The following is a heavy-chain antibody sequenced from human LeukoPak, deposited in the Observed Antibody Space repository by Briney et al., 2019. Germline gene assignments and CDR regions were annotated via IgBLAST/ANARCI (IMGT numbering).Heavy chain of an antibody. CDR2: ISAYNGNT. D-gene: IGHD6-13*01. CDR1: GYTFTSYG. CDR3: ARESGSWYTYWFDP. J-gene: IGHJ5*02. Sequence: ASVKVSCKASGYTFTSYGISWVRQAPGQGLEWMGWISAYNGNTNYAQKLQGRVTMTTDTSTSTAYMELRSLRSDDTAVYYCARESGSWYTYWFDPWGQGTLVTVSS. V-gene: IGHV1-18*01.